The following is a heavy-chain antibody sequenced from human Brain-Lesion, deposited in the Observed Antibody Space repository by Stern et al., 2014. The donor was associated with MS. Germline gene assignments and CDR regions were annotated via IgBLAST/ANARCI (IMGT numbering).Heavy chain of an antibody. D-gene: IGHD6-13*01. Sequence: QLLQSGPEVKKPGTSVKVSCKASGFTFTSSAVQWVRQARGQRLEWIGWIVVGSGNTNYAQKVQERVTITRDMSTSTAYMELSSLRSEDTAVYYCAADPTTGSSSWYYIPNWFDPWGQGTLVTVSS. CDR2: IVVGSGNT. CDR3: AADPTTGSSSWYYIPNWFDP. J-gene: IGHJ5*02. V-gene: IGHV1-58*01. CDR1: GFTFTSSA.